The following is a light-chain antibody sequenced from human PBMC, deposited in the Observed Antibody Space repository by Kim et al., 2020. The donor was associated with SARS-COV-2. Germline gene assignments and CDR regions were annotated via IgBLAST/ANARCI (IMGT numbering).Light chain of an antibody. CDR3: QKYGSTWT. CDR2: GAS. Sequence: LSPGERAPLSCRASQSVSSSLLAWYQQKPGQAPRLLIYGASTRATGIPDRFSGSGSGTDFTLTIRRLEPEDFAVFYCQKYGSTWTFGQGTKVDIK. V-gene: IGKV3-20*01. CDR1: QSVSSSL. J-gene: IGKJ1*01.